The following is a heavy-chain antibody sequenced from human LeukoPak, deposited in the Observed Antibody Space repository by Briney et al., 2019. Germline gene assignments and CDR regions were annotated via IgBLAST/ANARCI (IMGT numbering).Heavy chain of an antibody. J-gene: IGHJ6*03. V-gene: IGHV3-74*01. CDR3: ARDYTQYYYYYYMDV. CDR1: GFTFSSYW. CDR2: INSDGSST. D-gene: IGHD3-16*01. Sequence: GGSLRLSCAASGFTFSSYWMHWVRQAPGKGLVWVSRINSDGSSTSCADSVKGRFTISRDNAKNTLYLQMNSLRAEDTAVYYCARDYTQYYYYYYMDVWGKGTTVTVSS.